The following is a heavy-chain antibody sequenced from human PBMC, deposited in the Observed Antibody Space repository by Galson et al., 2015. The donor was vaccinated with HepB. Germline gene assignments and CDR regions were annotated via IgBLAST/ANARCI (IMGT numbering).Heavy chain of an antibody. CDR2: IIPIFGTA. D-gene: IGHD1-14*01. V-gene: IGHV1-69*13. Sequence: SVKVSCKASGGTFSSYAISWVRQAPGQGLEWMGGIIPIFGTANYAQKFQGRVTITADESTSTAYMELSSLRSEDTAVYYCARSLGYNNNWCDYWGQGILVTVST. J-gene: IGHJ4*02. CDR1: GGTFSSYA. CDR3: ARSLGYNNNWCDY.